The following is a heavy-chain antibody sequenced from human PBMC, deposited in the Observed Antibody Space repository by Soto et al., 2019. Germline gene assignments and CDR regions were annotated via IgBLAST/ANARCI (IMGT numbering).Heavy chain of an antibody. V-gene: IGHV3-33*01. CDR2: IWYDGSNK. CDR3: ARVLGSGRKAGKYPYYYYYGMDV. D-gene: IGHD6-19*01. J-gene: IGHJ6*02. Sequence: QPGGSLRLSCAASGFTFSSYGMHWVRQAPGKGLEWVAVIWYDGSNKYYADSVKGRFTISRDNSKNTLYLQMNSLRAEDTAVYYCARVLGSGRKAGKYPYYYYYGMDVWGQGTTVTVSS. CDR1: GFTFSSYG.